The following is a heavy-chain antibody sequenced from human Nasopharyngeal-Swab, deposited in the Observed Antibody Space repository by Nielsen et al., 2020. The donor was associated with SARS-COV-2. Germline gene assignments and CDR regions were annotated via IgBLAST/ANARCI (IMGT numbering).Heavy chain of an antibody. CDR3: ARDPTPLNYYYYYYYMDV. V-gene: IGHV4-30-4*01. Sequence: RQAPGKGLEWIGYIYYSGSTYYNPSLKSRVTISVDTSKNQFSLKLSSVTAADTAVYYCARDPTPLNYYYYYYYMDVWGKGTTVTVSS. J-gene: IGHJ6*03. CDR2: IYYSGST. D-gene: IGHD1-7*01.